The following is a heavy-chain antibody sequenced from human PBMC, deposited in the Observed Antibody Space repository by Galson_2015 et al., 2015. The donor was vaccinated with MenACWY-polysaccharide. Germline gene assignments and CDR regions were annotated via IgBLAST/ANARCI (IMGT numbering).Heavy chain of an antibody. CDR3: ARGGKYYYDSSGYLNWFDP. CDR1: GGSISSYY. Sequence: SETLSLTCTVSGGSISSYYWNWIRQPPGKGLEWVGYINYSGSTNHNPSLKSRVTMSVDTSKNQFSLNLTSVTDADTAVYYCARGGKYYYDSSGYLNWFDPWGQGTLVTVSS. CDR2: INYSGST. V-gene: IGHV4-59*01. J-gene: IGHJ5*02. D-gene: IGHD3-22*01.